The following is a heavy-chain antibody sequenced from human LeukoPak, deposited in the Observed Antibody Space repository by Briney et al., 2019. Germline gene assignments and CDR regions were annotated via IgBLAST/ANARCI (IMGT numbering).Heavy chain of an antibody. D-gene: IGHD3-10*01. J-gene: IGHJ5*02. CDR3: VRGPYGSSISNWFDP. CDR2: IYYNGDT. Sequence: SETLSLTCTVSGGSISSYYWSWIRQPPGKGLEWIGYIYYNGDTHYNPSLNSRLSMSVDTPKKQFSLNLRSVTAADTAVYYCVRGPYGSSISNWFDPWGQGLLVTVSS. CDR1: GGSISSYY. V-gene: IGHV4-59*01.